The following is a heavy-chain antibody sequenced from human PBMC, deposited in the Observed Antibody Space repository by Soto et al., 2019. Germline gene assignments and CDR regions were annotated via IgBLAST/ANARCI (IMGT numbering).Heavy chain of an antibody. CDR1: GYSFTSYW. D-gene: IGHD2-15*01. V-gene: IGHV5-51*01. Sequence: GESLKISCKGSGYSFTSYWIGWVRQMPGKGLEWMGIIYPGDSDTRYSPSFQGQVTISADKSISTAYLQWSSLKASDTAMYYCARHGGHYCSGGSCYVPYYYYYGMDVWGQGTTVTVS. J-gene: IGHJ6*02. CDR2: IYPGDSDT. CDR3: ARHGGHYCSGGSCYVPYYYYYGMDV.